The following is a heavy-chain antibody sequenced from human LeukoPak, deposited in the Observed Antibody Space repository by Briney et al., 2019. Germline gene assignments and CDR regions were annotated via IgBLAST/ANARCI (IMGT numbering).Heavy chain of an antibody. D-gene: IGHD1-26*01. Sequence: GGSLRLSCAASGFPFSNYGMSWVRQAPGKGLEWVSAISGSGDTTYFADSVKGRFTISRDNSKNTLYLQMNILRAEDTAVYYCAKDRVGATLYFDFWGQGTLLTVSS. CDR1: GFPFSNYG. J-gene: IGHJ4*02. CDR3: AKDRVGATLYFDF. V-gene: IGHV3-23*01. CDR2: ISGSGDTT.